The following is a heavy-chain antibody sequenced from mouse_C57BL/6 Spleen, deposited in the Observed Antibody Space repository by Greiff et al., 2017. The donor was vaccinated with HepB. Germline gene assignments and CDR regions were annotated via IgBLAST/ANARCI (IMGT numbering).Heavy chain of an antibody. CDR1: GYAFSSYW. CDR2: IYPGDGDT. Sequence: VKLLESGAELVKPGASVKISCKASGYAFSSYWMNWVKQRPGKGLEWIGQIYPGDGDTNYNGKFKGKATLTADKSSSTAYMQLSSLTSEDSAVYFCARDDRYYFDYWGQGTTLTVSS. V-gene: IGHV1-80*01. D-gene: IGHD2-3*01. CDR3: ARDDRYYFDY. J-gene: IGHJ2*01.